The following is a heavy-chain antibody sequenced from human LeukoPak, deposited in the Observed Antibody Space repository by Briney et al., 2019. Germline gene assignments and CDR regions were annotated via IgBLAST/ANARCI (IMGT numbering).Heavy chain of an antibody. Sequence: ASVNVSCKASGYTFTGYYMHWVRQASGQGLEWMGWINPNSGGTNYAQKFQGRVTMTRDTSISTAYMELSRLRSDDTAVYYCARDPGYCSGGSCYLDWGQGTLVTVSS. CDR3: ARDPGYCSGGSCYLD. D-gene: IGHD2-15*01. CDR2: INPNSGGT. CDR1: GYTFTGYY. J-gene: IGHJ4*02. V-gene: IGHV1-2*02.